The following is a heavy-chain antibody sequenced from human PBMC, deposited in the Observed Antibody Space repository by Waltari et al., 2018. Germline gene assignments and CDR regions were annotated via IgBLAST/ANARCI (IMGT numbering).Heavy chain of an antibody. D-gene: IGHD4-17*01. J-gene: IGHJ2*01. CDR1: GFTFSSYG. Sequence: QVQLVESGGGVVQPGRSLRLSCAASGFTFSSYGMHWVRQAPGKGLEWVAVIWYDGSNKYYADSVKGRFTISRDNSKNTLYLQMNSLRAEDTAVYYCAKDLVSTVTTLWYFDLWGRGTLVTVSS. CDR2: IWYDGSNK. CDR3: AKDLVSTVTTLWYFDL. V-gene: IGHV3-33*06.